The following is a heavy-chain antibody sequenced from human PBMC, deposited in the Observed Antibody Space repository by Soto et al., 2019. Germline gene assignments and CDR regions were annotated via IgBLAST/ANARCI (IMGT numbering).Heavy chain of an antibody. D-gene: IGHD6-25*01. Sequence: SETLSLTCTASGGSISSYYWSWIRQPPGKGLEWIGYIYYSGSTNYNPSLKSRVTISVDTSKNQFSLKLSSVTAADTAVYYCARRGFIRRQRDYYYYMDVWGKGTTVTVSS. CDR3: ARRGFIRRQRDYYYYMDV. CDR1: GGSISSYY. V-gene: IGHV4-59*08. CDR2: IYYSGST. J-gene: IGHJ6*03.